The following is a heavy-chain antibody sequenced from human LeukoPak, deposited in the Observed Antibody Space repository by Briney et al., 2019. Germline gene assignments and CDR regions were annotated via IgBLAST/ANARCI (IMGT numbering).Heavy chain of an antibody. J-gene: IGHJ3*02. CDR2: ISNGSTYI. CDR1: GFTFSSYS. D-gene: IGHD6-13*01. Sequence: GGSLRLSCAASGFTFSSYSMNWVRQAPGMGLGWVSSISNGSTYIYYADSVKGRFTISRDNAKNSLYLQMNSLRAEDTAVYYCARDRSSSWFILDAFDIWGQGTMVTVSS. V-gene: IGHV3-21*01. CDR3: ARDRSSSWFILDAFDI.